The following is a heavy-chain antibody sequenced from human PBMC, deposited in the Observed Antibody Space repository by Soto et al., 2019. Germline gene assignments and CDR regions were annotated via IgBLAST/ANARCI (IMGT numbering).Heavy chain of an antibody. Sequence: PSQTLSLTCSISGDSVSTNVAAWNWIRQSPSRGLEWLGRTYYRSKWYNDYAVSVKSRITINPDTSKSQFSLQLNSVTPEDTAVYYCARDKHDYFNRGIGFDTWGQGILVTVSS. CDR2: TYYRSKWYN. CDR3: ARDKHDYFNRGIGFDT. CDR1: GDSVSTNVAA. V-gene: IGHV6-1*01. J-gene: IGHJ5*02. D-gene: IGHD4-17*01.